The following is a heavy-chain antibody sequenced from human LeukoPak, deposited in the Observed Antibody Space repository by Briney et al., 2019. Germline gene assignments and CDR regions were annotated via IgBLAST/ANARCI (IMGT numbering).Heavy chain of an antibody. CDR1: GYTFTGYY. V-gene: IGHV1-2*02. D-gene: IGHD3-3*01. Sequence: ASVKVSCKASGYTFTGYYMHWVRQAPGQGREWMGWINPNSGGTNYAQKFQGRVTMTRDTSISTAYMELSRLRSDDTAVYYCARDYDFWSGNIDYWGQGTLVTVSS. CDR2: INPNSGGT. CDR3: ARDYDFWSGNIDY. J-gene: IGHJ4*02.